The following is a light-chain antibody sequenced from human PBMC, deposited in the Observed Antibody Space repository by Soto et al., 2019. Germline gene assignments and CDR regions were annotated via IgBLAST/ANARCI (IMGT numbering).Light chain of an antibody. CDR2: DVS. CDR3: SSYTSSSTLYV. J-gene: IGLJ1*01. Sequence: QSALTQPASVSGSPGQSITISCTGTSSDVGGYNYVSWYQQHPGKVPKLMIYDVSNRPSGVSNRFSGSKSGNTASLTISGLQAEDEADDYCSSYTSSSTLYVFGTGTKGTVL. V-gene: IGLV2-14*01. CDR1: SSDVGGYNY.